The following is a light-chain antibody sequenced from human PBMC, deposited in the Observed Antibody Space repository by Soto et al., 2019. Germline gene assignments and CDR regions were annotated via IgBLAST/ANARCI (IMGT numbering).Light chain of an antibody. CDR1: SSDVGAYNY. CDR3: TSHAGTINFPYI. Sequence: QAVVAQPRSASGSPGQSVTISCSGTSSDVGAYNYVSWYQHHPGKAPKLLVYEVNKRPSGVPDRFSGSKSGNTASLTVSGLQAEDEADYYCTSHAGTINFPYIFGTGTKVTVL. V-gene: IGLV2-8*01. CDR2: EVN. J-gene: IGLJ1*01.